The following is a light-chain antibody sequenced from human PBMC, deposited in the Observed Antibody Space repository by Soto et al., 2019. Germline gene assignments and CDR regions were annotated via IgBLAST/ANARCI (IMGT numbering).Light chain of an antibody. CDR1: SSDVGGYNY. J-gene: IGLJ1*01. Sequence: QSVLTQPPSASGSPGQSVTISCTGTSSDVGGYNYVSWYQQHPGKAPKLMIYEVSKRPSGVPYRFSGSKSGNTASLTVSGLQAEDEADYYCSSYAGSNFYVFGTGTKVTVL. V-gene: IGLV2-8*01. CDR2: EVS. CDR3: SSYAGSNFYV.